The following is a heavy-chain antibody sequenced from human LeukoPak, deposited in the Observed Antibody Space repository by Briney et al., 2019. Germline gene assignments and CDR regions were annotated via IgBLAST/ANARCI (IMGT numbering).Heavy chain of an antibody. D-gene: IGHD3-22*01. CDR1: GGSISSSSYY. V-gene: IGHV4-39*01. CDR3: ARRYYHDSSGYYHDY. Sequence: SETLSLTCTVSGGSISSSSYYWGWIRQPPGKGLEWIGSIYYSGSTYYNPSLKSRVTISVDTSKNQFSLKLSSVTAADTAVYYCARRYYHDSSGYYHDYWGQGTLVTVSS. J-gene: IGHJ4*02. CDR2: IYYSGST.